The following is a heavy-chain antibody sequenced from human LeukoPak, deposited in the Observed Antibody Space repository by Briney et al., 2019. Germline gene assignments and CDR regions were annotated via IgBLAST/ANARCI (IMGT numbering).Heavy chain of an antibody. Sequence: GGSLRLSCAASGFSFSNHWMHWVRQVPGKGLVWVSRINSDGSSTTYADSVKGRFTISRDNAKKTLYLQMNSLRDEDTAVYYCTRDVSQSSSWYGEFDYWGQGTQVTVSS. J-gene: IGHJ4*02. V-gene: IGHV3-74*03. CDR1: GFSFSNHW. CDR3: TRDVSQSSSWYGEFDY. CDR2: INSDGSST. D-gene: IGHD6-13*01.